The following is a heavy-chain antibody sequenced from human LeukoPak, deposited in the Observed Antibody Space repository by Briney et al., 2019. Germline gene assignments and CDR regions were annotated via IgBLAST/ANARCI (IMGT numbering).Heavy chain of an antibody. Sequence: ASVKVSCKASGITVTDYFIHWVRQAPGQGLEWMGWINPHNGGTNYAQKFQGRVTMTRDTSINTVYMDLTRLTSDDTAIFYCVGHCSSSDGWFAPWGQGTLVTVSS. CDR1: GITVTDYF. CDR3: VGHCSSSDGWFAP. CDR2: INPHNGGT. D-gene: IGHD2-15*01. J-gene: IGHJ5*02. V-gene: IGHV1-2*02.